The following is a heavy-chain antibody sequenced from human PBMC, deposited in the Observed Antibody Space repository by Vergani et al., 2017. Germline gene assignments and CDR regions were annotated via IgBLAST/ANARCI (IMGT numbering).Heavy chain of an antibody. CDR3: ARVGTSSNRDYFDY. V-gene: IGHV1-2*02. CDR1: GYTFTDYF. CDR2: INPNSGGT. J-gene: IGHJ4*02. D-gene: IGHD2-2*01. Sequence: QVQLVQSGAEVKKPGASVKVSCKASGYTFTDYFMHWVRQAPGKGLEWMGWINPNSGGTNYAQKFQGRVTMTRDTSISTAYMELSNLRSDDTAVYYCARVGTSSNRDYFDYWGKGTLVTVSS.